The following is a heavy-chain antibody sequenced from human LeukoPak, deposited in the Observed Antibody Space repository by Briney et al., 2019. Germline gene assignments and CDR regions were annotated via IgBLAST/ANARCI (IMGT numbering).Heavy chain of an antibody. J-gene: IGHJ5*02. D-gene: IGHD4-11*01. Sequence: GGSLRLSCAASGFKFNTHNLNWVRQAPGKGLEWVSSISSGSKYILYADSVKGRFTVSRDSAKSSVYLQMNSLRAEDTAVYYCARVRAGLQAFDTWGQGTLVTVSS. CDR1: GFKFNTHN. CDR2: ISSGSKYI. CDR3: ARVRAGLQAFDT. V-gene: IGHV3-21*06.